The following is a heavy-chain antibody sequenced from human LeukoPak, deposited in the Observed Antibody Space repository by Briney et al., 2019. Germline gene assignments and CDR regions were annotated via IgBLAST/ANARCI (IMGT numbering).Heavy chain of an antibody. J-gene: IGHJ4*02. V-gene: IGHV3-74*01. D-gene: IGHD1-26*01. CDR1: GFSFSSDG. CDR2: INSDGRST. CDR3: GRALGSPLDY. Sequence: GGSLRLSCAASGFSFSSDGMHWVRQVPGEGLVGVSRINSDGRSTAYADAVKGGFTISRDNAKNTLYLQMNSLRVEDTAVYYCGRALGSPLDYWGQGTLVTVSS.